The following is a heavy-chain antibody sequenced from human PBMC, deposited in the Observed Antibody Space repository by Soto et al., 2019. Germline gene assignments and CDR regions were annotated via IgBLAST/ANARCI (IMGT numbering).Heavy chain of an antibody. V-gene: IGHV3-30*04. CDR3: ARAKYYDFWSGYYAMDV. CDR1: GFTFSSYA. J-gene: IGHJ6*02. D-gene: IGHD3-3*01. CDR2: ITCDGSNK. Sequence: GSLRLSCAASGFTFSSYAMSWVRQAPGKGLEWVAAITCDGSNKYYADSVKGRFTISRDNSKNTLYLQMNSLRAEDTAVYYCARAKYYDFWSGYYAMDVWGQGTTVTVSS.